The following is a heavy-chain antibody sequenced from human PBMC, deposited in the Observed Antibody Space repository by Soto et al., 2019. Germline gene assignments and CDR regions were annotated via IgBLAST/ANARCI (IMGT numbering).Heavy chain of an antibody. Sequence: VGSLRLSCAASGFTFSSYSMNWVRQAPGKGLEWVSSISSSSSYIYYADSVKGRFTISRDNAKNSLYLQMNSLRAEDTAVYYCARDRVEMATIGNFDLWGRGTLVTVSS. J-gene: IGHJ2*01. CDR3: ARDRVEMATIGNFDL. CDR1: GFTFSSYS. D-gene: IGHD5-12*01. CDR2: ISSSSSYI. V-gene: IGHV3-21*01.